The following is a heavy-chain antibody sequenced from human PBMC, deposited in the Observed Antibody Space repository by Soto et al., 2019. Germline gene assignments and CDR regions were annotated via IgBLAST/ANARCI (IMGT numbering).Heavy chain of an antibody. D-gene: IGHD1-7*01. CDR1: GFTFSSYS. CDR2: ISSSSSTI. Sequence: PGGSLRLSCAASGFTFSSYSMNWVRQAPGKGLEWVSYISSSSSTIYYADSVKGRFTISRDNAKNSLYLQMNSLRDEDTAVYYCARDLRQPRITGTMRIYYGMDVWGQGTTVTVSS. CDR3: ARDLRQPRITGTMRIYYGMDV. J-gene: IGHJ6*02. V-gene: IGHV3-48*02.